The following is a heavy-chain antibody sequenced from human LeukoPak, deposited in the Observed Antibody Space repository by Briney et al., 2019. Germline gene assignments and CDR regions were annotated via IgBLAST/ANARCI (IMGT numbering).Heavy chain of an antibody. V-gene: IGHV4-39*07. CDR1: GGSISSGSYY. CDR2: IYHSGST. Sequence: SQTLSLTCTVSGGSISSGSYYWSWIRQPPGKGLEWIGSIYHSGSTYYNPSLKSRVTISVDTSKNQFSLKLSSVTAADTAVYYCARVLAGAFDIWGQGTMVTVSS. J-gene: IGHJ3*02. D-gene: IGHD3-10*01. CDR3: ARVLAGAFDI.